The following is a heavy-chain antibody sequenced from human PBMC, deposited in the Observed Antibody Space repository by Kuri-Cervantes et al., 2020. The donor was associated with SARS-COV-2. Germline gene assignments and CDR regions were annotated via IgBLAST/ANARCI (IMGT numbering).Heavy chain of an antibody. V-gene: IGHV3-48*01. CDR1: GSTFSIYN. CDR2: ISNSGGTI. CDR3: AKDWGFTGYSSSWCMLDY. D-gene: IGHD6-13*01. Sequence: GGSLRLSCAASGSTFSIYNMNWVRQAPAKGLEWVSYISNSGGTIYYADSVKGRFTISRDNAKNSLYLQMNSLRAEDTAVYYCAKDWGFTGYSSSWCMLDYWGQGTLVTVSS. J-gene: IGHJ4*02.